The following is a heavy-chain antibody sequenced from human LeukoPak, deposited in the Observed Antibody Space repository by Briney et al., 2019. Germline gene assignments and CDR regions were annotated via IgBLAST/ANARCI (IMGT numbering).Heavy chain of an antibody. V-gene: IGHV3-33*06. J-gene: IGHJ4*02. CDR3: AKTRAWELLFVSC. CDR1: GFTFSSYG. Sequence: PGRSLRLSCAASGFTFSSYGMHWVRQAPRKGLDWVAVIWYDGSNKYYADSVKGRFTISRDNSKNTLYLQMNSLRAEDTAVYYCAKTRAWELLFVSCWGQGTLVTVSS. D-gene: IGHD1-26*01. CDR2: IWYDGSNK.